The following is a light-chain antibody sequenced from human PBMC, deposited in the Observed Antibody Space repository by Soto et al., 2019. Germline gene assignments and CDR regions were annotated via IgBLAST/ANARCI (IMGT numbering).Light chain of an antibody. Sequence: DIQMTQSPSSLSASVGDRVTITCRASQDVSSYVSWYQQKPGTAPKILISAASSLRSGVPSRFSGGRSGTDFTLTISDLQLEDLSTYYCQQSYNTPYTVGGGTKVEFK. V-gene: IGKV1-39*01. CDR2: AAS. CDR3: QQSYNTPYT. J-gene: IGKJ4*01. CDR1: QDVSSY.